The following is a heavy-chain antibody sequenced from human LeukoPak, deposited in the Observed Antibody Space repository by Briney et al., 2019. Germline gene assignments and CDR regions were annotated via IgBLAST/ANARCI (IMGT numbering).Heavy chain of an antibody. CDR1: GYSISSGYE. Sequence: SETLSLTCSVSGYSISSGYEWGWIRQPPGKRLEWIGSISQSGNTYDNLSLKSRVALSVDTARNQFSLKLTSVTAADTAVYYCAREVASLDYWGQGTLVTVSS. D-gene: IGHD2-21*01. CDR3: AREVASLDY. V-gene: IGHV4-38-2*02. CDR2: ISQSGNT. J-gene: IGHJ4*02.